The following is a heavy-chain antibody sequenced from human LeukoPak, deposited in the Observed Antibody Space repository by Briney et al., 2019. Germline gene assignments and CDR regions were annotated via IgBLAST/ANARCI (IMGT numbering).Heavy chain of an antibody. V-gene: IGHV3-30*04. CDR2: ISYDGSNK. Sequence: GRSLRLSCAASGFTFSSYAMHWVRQAPGKGLEWVAVISYDGSNKYYADSVKGRFTISRDNSKNTLYLQMNSLRAEDTAVYYCARRSSYGPFDYWGQEPWSPSPQ. J-gene: IGHJ4*01. D-gene: IGHD5-18*01. CDR1: GFTFSSYA. CDR3: ARRSSYGPFDY.